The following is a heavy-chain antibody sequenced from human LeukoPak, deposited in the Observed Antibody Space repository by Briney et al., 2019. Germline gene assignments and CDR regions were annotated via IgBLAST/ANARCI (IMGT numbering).Heavy chain of an antibody. Sequence: PGGSLRLSCAASGFTFNTYWMHWVRQAPGKGLVWVSHINSDGSSISYADSVKGRFTISRDNAKDTLYLQMNSLRAEDTAVYYCARGLYRQLNYWGQGTLVTVSS. CDR1: GFTFNTYW. D-gene: IGHD2-2*02. V-gene: IGHV3-74*01. J-gene: IGHJ4*02. CDR3: ARGLYRQLNY. CDR2: INSDGSSI.